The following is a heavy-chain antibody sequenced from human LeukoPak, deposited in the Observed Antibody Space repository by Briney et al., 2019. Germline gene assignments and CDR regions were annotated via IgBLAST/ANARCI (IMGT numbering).Heavy chain of an antibody. J-gene: IGHJ4*02. Sequence: GGSLRLSCAASGFSFSSYWMSWVRQAPGKGLEWVANINQDGREKNYVDSLKGRFSISRDNAKNSLYLQMESLRADDTAVYYCAGGSSTTLDYWGQGILVTVSS. V-gene: IGHV3-7*04. D-gene: IGHD4-11*01. CDR3: AGGSSTTLDY. CDR1: GFSFSSYW. CDR2: INQDGREK.